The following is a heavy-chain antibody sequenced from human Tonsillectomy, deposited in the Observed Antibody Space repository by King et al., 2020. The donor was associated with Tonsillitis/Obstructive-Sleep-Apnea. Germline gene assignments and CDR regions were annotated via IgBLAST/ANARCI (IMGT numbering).Heavy chain of an antibody. CDR3: AKESRGRAANDALDI. CDR1: GFTFSSYV. D-gene: IGHD2-15*01. V-gene: IGHV3-23*04. J-gene: IGHJ3*02. CDR2: ISGSVGST. Sequence: VQLVESGGGLVQPGGSLRLSCAASGFTFSSYVMSWVRQAPGKGLEWFSAISGSVGSTYYADSVEGRFTISRDNSKNTLYLQMNSLRAEDTAVAYCAKESRGRAANDALDIWGQGTMVTVSS.